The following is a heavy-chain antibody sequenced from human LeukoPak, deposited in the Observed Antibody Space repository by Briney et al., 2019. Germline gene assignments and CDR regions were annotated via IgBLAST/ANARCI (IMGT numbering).Heavy chain of an antibody. D-gene: IGHD5-18*01. CDR3: ARDTAMVTYWFDP. CDR2: INPNSGGT. V-gene: IGHV1-2*02. CDR1: GYTFTDYY. J-gene: IGHJ5*02. Sequence: ASVNVSCKASGYTFTDYYMHWVRQAPGQGGEGMGWINPNSGGTNYAQKFQGRVTMTRDTSISTSYMDLSRLRSDDTAVYYCARDTAMVTYWFDPWGQGTLVTVSS.